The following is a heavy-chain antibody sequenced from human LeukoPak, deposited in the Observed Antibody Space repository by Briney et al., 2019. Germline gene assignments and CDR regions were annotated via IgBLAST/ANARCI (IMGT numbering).Heavy chain of an antibody. CDR1: GYTFTSYG. CDR2: INAGNGNT. CDR3: ASEGGYYYFDY. D-gene: IGHD3-22*01. Sequence: GASVKVSCKASGYTFTSYGIRWVRQAPGQRLKWMGWINAGNGNTKYSQKFQGRVTITRDTSASTAYMELSSLRSEDTAVYYCASEGGYYYFDYWGQGTLVTVSS. J-gene: IGHJ4*02. V-gene: IGHV1-3*01.